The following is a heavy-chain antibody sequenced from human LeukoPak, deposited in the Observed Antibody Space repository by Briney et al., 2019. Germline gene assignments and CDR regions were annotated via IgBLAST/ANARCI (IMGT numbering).Heavy chain of an antibody. CDR2: IYYSGST. J-gene: IGHJ6*02. CDR1: GGSISSYY. V-gene: IGHV4-59*08. D-gene: IGHD3-10*01. Sequence: SETLSLTCTVSGGSISSYYWSWIRQPPGKGLEWIGYIYYSGSTNYNPSLKSRVTISVDTSKNQFSLKLSSVTAADTAVYYCARHGKWIIYGSGSYQDYYGMDVWGQGTTVTVSS. CDR3: ARHGKWIIYGSGSYQDYYGMDV.